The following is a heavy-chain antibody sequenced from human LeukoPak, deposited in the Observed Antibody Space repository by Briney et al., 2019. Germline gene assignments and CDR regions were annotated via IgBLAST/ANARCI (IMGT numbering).Heavy chain of an antibody. J-gene: IGHJ6*03. V-gene: IGHV1-8*03. Sequence: ASVKVSCKASGYTFTSYDINWVRQATGQGLEWMGWMNPNSGNTGYAQKFQGRVTITTNTSISTAYLELSSLRSVDTAVYYWARAQRYCSGGSCLYYYDDTDVWGKGTTVTVSS. D-gene: IGHD2-15*01. CDR3: ARAQRYCSGGSCLYYYDDTDV. CDR1: GYTFTSYD. CDR2: MNPNSGNT.